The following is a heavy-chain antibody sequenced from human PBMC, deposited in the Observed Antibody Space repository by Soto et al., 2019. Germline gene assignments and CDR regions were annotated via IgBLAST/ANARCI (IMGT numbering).Heavy chain of an antibody. CDR2: IFGSGRTT. CDR3: TKSQSGRLFVSFVL. Sequence: LRPSCAASGFNFSSDVMNWVRHAPGKGLEWVASIFGSGRTTYYADSVKDRFTISRDNSKNTLYLQLNSLRVEDTALSYCTKSQSGRLFVSFVLWG. CDR1: GFNFSSDV. V-gene: IGHV3-23*01. J-gene: IGHJ2*01. D-gene: IGHD1-26*01.